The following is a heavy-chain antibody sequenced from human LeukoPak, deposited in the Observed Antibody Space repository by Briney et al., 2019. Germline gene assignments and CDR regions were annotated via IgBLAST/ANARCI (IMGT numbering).Heavy chain of an antibody. V-gene: IGHV3-30*03. D-gene: IGHD5-12*01. J-gene: IGHJ4*02. CDR2: ISYDGSNK. CDR3: ASAGGYDSRGIDY. Sequence: GGSLRLSCAASGFTFSSYGMHWVRQAPGKGLEWVAVISYDGSNKYYADSVKGRFTISRDNAKNTLHLQMNSLRAEDTAVYYCASAGGYDSRGIDYWGQGTLVTVSS. CDR1: GFTFSSYG.